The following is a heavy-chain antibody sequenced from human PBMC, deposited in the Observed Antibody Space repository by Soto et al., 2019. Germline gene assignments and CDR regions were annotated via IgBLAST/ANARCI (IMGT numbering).Heavy chain of an antibody. J-gene: IGHJ4*02. CDR2: LSGSGTST. V-gene: IGHV3-23*01. CDR1: GFSFVNYA. Sequence: GGSLRLSCAASGFSFVNYAINWVRQAPGKGLEWFSGLSGSGTSTYYADSVKGRFTISRDNSRDTLFLQMTSLTADDTAVYYCAKATTHGGWFTSFDSWGQGALVTVSS. D-gene: IGHD6-19*01. CDR3: AKATTHGGWFTSFDS.